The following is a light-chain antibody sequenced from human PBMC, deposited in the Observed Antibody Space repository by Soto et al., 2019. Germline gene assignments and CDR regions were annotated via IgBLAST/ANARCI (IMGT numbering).Light chain of an antibody. CDR1: SSDVGNYVL. V-gene: IGLV2-23*02. J-gene: IGLJ1*01. CDR2: EVS. CDR3: SSYAGGSFYV. Sequence: QSVLTQPASVSGSPGQSITISCTGTSSDVGNYVLVSWYQQHPGTAPKLMIFEVSKRPSGVSDRFSGSKSGNSASLTISGLHADDEADYYCSSYAGGSFYVFGTGTKLTVL.